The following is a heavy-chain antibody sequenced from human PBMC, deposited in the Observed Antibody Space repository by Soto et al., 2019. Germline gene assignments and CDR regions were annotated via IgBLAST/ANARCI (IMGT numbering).Heavy chain of an antibody. J-gene: IGHJ2*01. Sequence: ASVKVSCKASGGTFSSYTISWVRQAPGQGLEWIGRIIPILGIANYAQKFQGRVTITADKSTSTAYMELSSLRSEDTAVYYCARDGYCSGGSCYKPKDWYFDLWGRGTLVTVSS. CDR1: GGTFSSYT. CDR3: ARDGYCSGGSCYKPKDWYFDL. CDR2: IIPILGIA. D-gene: IGHD2-15*01. V-gene: IGHV1-69*04.